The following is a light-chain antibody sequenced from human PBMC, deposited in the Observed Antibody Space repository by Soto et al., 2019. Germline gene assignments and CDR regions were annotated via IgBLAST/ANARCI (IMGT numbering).Light chain of an antibody. CDR2: GAS. CDR3: QQYGSSPRT. Sequence: EIVLTQSPGTLSLSPGERATLSCRASQSVSSSYLAWYQQKAGQAPRLLIYGASIRATGIPDRFSGSGSGADFTLTISRLEPEDFAVYYCQQYGSSPRTFGQGTKVDIK. V-gene: IGKV3-20*01. J-gene: IGKJ1*01. CDR1: QSVSSSY.